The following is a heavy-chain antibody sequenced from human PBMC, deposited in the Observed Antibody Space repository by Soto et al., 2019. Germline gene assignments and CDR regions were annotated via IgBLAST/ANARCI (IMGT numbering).Heavy chain of an antibody. D-gene: IGHD2-21*01. CDR3: TTDLWRIAVVVGCTRYFNP. CDR2: IQSERDEGTT. Sequence: GGCLRLPCPASPFTFSGPWMGWVCQAPGKMLDRVRRIQSERDEGTTESAAPVRGRFTISRDDSKDTLYPQMNSLKTHDTAAYFCTTDLWRIAVVVGCTRYFNPWGQGT. CDR1: PFTFSGPW. V-gene: IGHV3-15*01. J-gene: IGHJ5*02.